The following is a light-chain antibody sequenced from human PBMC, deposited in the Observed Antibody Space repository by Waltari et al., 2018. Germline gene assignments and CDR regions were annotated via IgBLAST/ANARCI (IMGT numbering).Light chain of an antibody. CDR3: YSAADNNRQV. V-gene: IGLV3-27*01. J-gene: IGLJ3*02. Sequence: SYELTPPSSVSVSPGQTARITCSGDILAKSNARWFQQKPGQAPVVVIYKDSERPSGIPERFSGSNSGTTVTLTISGAQVEDEADYYCYSAADNNRQVFGGGTKLTVL. CDR2: KDS. CDR1: ILAKSN.